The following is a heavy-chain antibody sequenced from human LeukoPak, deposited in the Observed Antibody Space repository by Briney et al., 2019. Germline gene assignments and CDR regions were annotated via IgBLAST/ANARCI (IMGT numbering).Heavy chain of an antibody. CDR3: ARVLDTPMVYGTLGY. J-gene: IGHJ4*02. CDR1: GFTFSSYW. CDR2: INSDGSST. D-gene: IGHD5-18*01. V-gene: IGHV3-74*01. Sequence: GGSLRLSCAASGFTFSSYWMHWVRQVAGKGLAWVSRINSDGSSTSYADSVKGRFTISRDNAKNTLYLQMNSLRTEDTAVYYCARVLDTPMVYGTLGYWGQGTLVTVSS.